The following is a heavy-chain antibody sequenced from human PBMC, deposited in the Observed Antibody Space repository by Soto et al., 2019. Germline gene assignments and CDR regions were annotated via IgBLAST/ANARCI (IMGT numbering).Heavy chain of an antibody. CDR3: ARGTMVRAVIRNYAMDV. CDR1: GFKFSDYG. V-gene: IGHV3-13*05. CDR2: ISLTGDP. J-gene: IGHJ6*02. Sequence: QPGGSLRLSCAASGFKFSDYGMYWVRQPTGKGLEWVSGISLTGDPYYADSVKGRFTISRENAKRSLYLQMNSLRAGDTAAYYCARGTMVRAVIRNYAMDVWGRGTTVTVSS. D-gene: IGHD3-10*01.